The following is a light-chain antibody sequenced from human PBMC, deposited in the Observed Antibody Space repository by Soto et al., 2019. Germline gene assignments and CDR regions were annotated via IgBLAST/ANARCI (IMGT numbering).Light chain of an antibody. CDR2: GAS. CDR1: QSVTSSY. CDR3: QQYGSSPLA. J-gene: IGKJ4*01. V-gene: IGKV3-20*01. Sequence: EIVLTQSPGTLSLSPGEGATLSCRASQSVTSSYLAWYQQKPGQAPRLLIYGASSRATGITDRFSGSGSGTDFTLTIRRLEPEDFAVFYCQQYGSSPLAFGGGTKVEIK.